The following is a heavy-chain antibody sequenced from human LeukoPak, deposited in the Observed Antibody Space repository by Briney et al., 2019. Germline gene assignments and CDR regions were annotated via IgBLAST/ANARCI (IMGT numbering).Heavy chain of an antibody. D-gene: IGHD6-13*01. J-gene: IGHJ4*02. Sequence: GGSLRLSCAASGFTFNSYGFHWVRQAPGKGLEWVAFIRYDGSNKYYADSVKGRFTISRDNSKNTLYLQMNSLRAEDTAVYYCAKGGGRGGSRYSSSWYGGSCFDYWGQGTLVTVS. V-gene: IGHV3-30*02. CDR1: GFTFNSYG. CDR3: AKGGGRGGSRYSSSWYGGSCFDY. CDR2: IRYDGSNK.